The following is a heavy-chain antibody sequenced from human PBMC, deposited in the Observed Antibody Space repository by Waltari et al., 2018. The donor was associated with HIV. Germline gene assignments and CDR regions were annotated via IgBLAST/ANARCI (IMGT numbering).Heavy chain of an antibody. CDR3: ARSLGSGNYFDS. V-gene: IGHV4-59*01. J-gene: IGHJ4*02. Sequence: QVQLQESGPGLVKPSETLSLTCTVSGASINSYYWNWIRQPPGKVLGVIGYSSYSRGANYNPALKSRVTISVDTSKNQFSLNLNSVTAADTAVYYCARSLGSGNYFDSWGQGTLVPVSS. D-gene: IGHD3-10*01. CDR2: SSYSRGA. CDR1: GASINSYY.